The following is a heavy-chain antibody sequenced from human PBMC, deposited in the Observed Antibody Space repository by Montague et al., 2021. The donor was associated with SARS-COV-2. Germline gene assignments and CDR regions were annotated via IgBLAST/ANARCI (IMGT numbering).Heavy chain of an antibody. Sequence: YNDYAVSVKSRITINPDTSKNQFPLQLNSVTPEDTAVYYCAREYLPPLWFGEFDYYGMYVWGQGTTVTVSS. CDR3: AREYLPPLWFGEFDYYGMYV. CDR2: YN. V-gene: IGHV6-1*01. D-gene: IGHD3-10*01. J-gene: IGHJ6*02.